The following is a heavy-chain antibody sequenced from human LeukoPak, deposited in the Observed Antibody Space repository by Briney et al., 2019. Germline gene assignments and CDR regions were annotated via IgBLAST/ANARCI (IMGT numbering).Heavy chain of an antibody. CDR2: IWYDGSNK. J-gene: IGHJ4*02. CDR1: GFTFSSYG. Sequence: GRSLRLSCAASGFTFSSYGMHWVRQAPGKGLEWVAVIWYDGSNKYYADSVKGRFTISRDNSKNTLYLQMNSLRAEDTAVYYCARGAYCSSTSCYSQYYFDYWGQGTLVTVSS. CDR3: ARGAYCSSTSCYSQYYFDY. V-gene: IGHV3-33*01. D-gene: IGHD2-2*01.